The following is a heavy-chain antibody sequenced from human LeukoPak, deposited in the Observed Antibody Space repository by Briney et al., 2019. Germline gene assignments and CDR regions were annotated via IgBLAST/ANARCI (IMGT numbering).Heavy chain of an antibody. V-gene: IGHV4-39*07. CDR2: INHSGST. CDR1: GGSISSGSYY. D-gene: IGHD6-13*01. J-gene: IGHJ3*02. Sequence: SETLSLTCTVSGGSISSGSYYWSWIRQPPGKGLEWIGEINHSGSTNYNPSLKSRVTISVDTSKSQFSLKLSSVTAADTAVYYCARADYLIAAAGMIPKYAFDIWGQGTMVTVSS. CDR3: ARADYLIAAAGMIPKYAFDI.